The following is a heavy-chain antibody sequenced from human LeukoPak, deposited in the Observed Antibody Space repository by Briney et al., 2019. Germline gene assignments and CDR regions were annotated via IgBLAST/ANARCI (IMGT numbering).Heavy chain of an antibody. CDR3: ARDDQYQLLYGYYYYYGMDV. CDR2: IWYDGSNK. Sequence: GGSLRLSCAASGFTFSSYGMHWVRQAPGKGLEWVAVIWYDGSNKYYADSVKGRLTISRDNSKNTLYLQMNSLRAEDTAVYYCARDDQYQLLYGYYYYYGMDVWGQGTTVTVSS. V-gene: IGHV3-33*01. D-gene: IGHD2-2*02. J-gene: IGHJ6*02. CDR1: GFTFSSYG.